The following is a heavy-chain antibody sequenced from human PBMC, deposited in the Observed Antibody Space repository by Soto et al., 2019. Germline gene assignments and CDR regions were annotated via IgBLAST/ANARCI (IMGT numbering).Heavy chain of an antibody. D-gene: IGHD6-13*01. CDR1: GGSFSGYS. CDR3: ARAPYSSHWNQPWQTPRRPGNYGMDV. J-gene: IGHJ6*02. Sequence: SETLSLTCAVSGGSFSGYSWNWVCHPPGKGLEWIGEINHRGDTNYNPSLKSRVTISVDTSKNQVSLNLTSVTAADTSVYFCARAPYSSHWNQPWQTPRRPGNYGMDVWGQGTTVTVSS. V-gene: IGHV4-34*01. CDR2: INHRGDT.